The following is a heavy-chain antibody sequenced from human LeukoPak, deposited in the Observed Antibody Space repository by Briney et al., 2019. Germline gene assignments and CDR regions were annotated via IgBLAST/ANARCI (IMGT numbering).Heavy chain of an antibody. V-gene: IGHV3-23*01. CDR2: ISGSGGNT. CDR1: GFTFSNYA. Sequence: PGGSLRLSCAASGFTFSNYAMSWVRQAPGKGLERVSNISGSGGNTQYADSVKGRFTISRDNSKNTLYMKMNSLRAEDTAIYYCAKYGDYWGDYWGQGTLVTVSS. D-gene: IGHD4-17*01. CDR3: AKYGDYWGDY. J-gene: IGHJ4*02.